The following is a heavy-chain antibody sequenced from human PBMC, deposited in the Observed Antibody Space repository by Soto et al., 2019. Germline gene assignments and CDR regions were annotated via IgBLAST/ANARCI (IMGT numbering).Heavy chain of an antibody. CDR3: ARHEVCSSTSCYTGRYYYYGMDV. Sequence: QVQLVQSGAEVKKPGSSVKVSCKASGGTFISYAISWVRQAPGQGLEWVGGIIRIFGTANYAQKFQGRVTITADESTSTASMELSSLRPEDTAEYYCARHEVCSSTSCYTGRYYYYGMDVWGLVTTVTVSS. CDR2: IIRIFGTA. D-gene: IGHD2-2*02. V-gene: IGHV1-69*01. CDR1: GGTFISYA. J-gene: IGHJ6*02.